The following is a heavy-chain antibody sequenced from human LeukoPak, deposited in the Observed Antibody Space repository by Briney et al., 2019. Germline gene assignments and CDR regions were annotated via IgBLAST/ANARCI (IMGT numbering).Heavy chain of an antibody. J-gene: IGHJ4*02. Sequence: SETLSLTCAVYGGSFSGYHWSWIRQPPGKGLEWIGEINHSGSTNYNPSLKSRVTISVDTSKNQFSLKLSSVTAADTAVYYCARGGYSYGYVYWGQGTLVTVSS. CDR1: GGSFSGYH. CDR3: ARGGYSYGYVY. V-gene: IGHV4-34*01. D-gene: IGHD5-18*01. CDR2: INHSGST.